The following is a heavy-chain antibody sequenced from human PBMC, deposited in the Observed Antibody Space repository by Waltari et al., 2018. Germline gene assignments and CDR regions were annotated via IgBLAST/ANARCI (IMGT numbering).Heavy chain of an antibody. V-gene: IGHV4-38-2*01. CDR3: ARHGAVAGWGDY. Sequence: QVQLQESGPGLVKPSETLPLTCAVSGYPIRSSNYWGWVRQPPGKGLEWIGSIYHSGSTYYNPSLKSRVTISVDTSKNQFSLNLSSLSAADTAVYYCARHGAVAGWGDYWGQGTLVTVSS. CDR2: IYHSGST. CDR1: GYPIRSSNY. D-gene: IGHD6-19*01. J-gene: IGHJ4*02.